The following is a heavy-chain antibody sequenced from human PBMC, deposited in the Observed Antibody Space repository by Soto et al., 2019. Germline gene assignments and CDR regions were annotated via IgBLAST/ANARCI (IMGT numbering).Heavy chain of an antibody. CDR1: GYSFTSYW. CDR2: IYPGDSDT. V-gene: IGHV5-51*01. J-gene: IGHJ4*02. Sequence: EVQLVQSGAEVKKPGESLKISCKGSGYSFTSYWSVWVRQMPGKGLEWRGIIYPGDSDTRYSPSFQGQVTISAAKSISTAYLQWSSLKTSDTAMYYCARATTVVTTFAYWGQGTLVTVSS. D-gene: IGHD4-17*01. CDR3: ARATTVVTTFAY.